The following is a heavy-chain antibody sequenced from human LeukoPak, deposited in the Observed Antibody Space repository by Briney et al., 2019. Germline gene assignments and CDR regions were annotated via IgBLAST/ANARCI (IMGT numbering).Heavy chain of an antibody. V-gene: IGHV4-39*01. Sequence: SETLSLTCTVSGGSISSSSYYWGWIRQPPGKGLEWIGSIYYSGSTYYNPSLKSRVTISVDTSKNQFSLKLSSVTAADTAVYYCARHGVGTTYFHYWGQGTLVTVSS. CDR1: GGSISSSSYY. CDR2: IYYSGST. D-gene: IGHD1-26*01. CDR3: ARHGVGTTYFHY. J-gene: IGHJ4*02.